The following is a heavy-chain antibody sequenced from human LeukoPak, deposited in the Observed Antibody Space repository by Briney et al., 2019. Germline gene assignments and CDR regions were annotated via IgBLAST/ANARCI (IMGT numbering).Heavy chain of an antibody. CDR1: GGSISSYY. D-gene: IGHD3-22*01. J-gene: IGHJ4*02. CDR2: IYTSGST. V-gene: IGHV4-4*07. CDR3: ARSGDGYYYDSSGTGLDY. Sequence: SETLSLTCTVSGGSISSYYWSWIRQPAGKGLEWIGRIYTSGSTNYNPSLKSRVTISVDTSKNQFSLKLSSVTAADTAVYYCARSGDGYYYDSSGTGLDYWGQGTLVTVSS.